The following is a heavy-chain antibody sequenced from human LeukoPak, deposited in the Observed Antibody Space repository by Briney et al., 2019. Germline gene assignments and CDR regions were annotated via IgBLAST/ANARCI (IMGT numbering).Heavy chain of an antibody. D-gene: IGHD3-22*01. CDR3: AKAHDSSGYILRDSDY. CDR2: LLSSGAST. V-gene: IGHV3-23*01. Sequence: GGSLRLSCAASGFSFSNYAMSWVRQAPGKGLEWVSGLLSSGASTYYADSVKGRLTISRDNSKNTLFLQMDSLRDDDTAVYYCAKAHDSSGYILRDSDYWGQGTLVTVSS. CDR1: GFSFSNYA. J-gene: IGHJ4*02.